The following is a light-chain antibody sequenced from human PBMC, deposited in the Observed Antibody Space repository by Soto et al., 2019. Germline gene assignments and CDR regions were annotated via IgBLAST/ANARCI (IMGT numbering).Light chain of an antibody. J-gene: IGKJ4*01. V-gene: IGKV1-5*01. CDR1: QSISSW. CDR2: DAS. Sequence: DIQMTKAPSTLSASVADSVTITCRASQSISSWLAWYQQKPGKAPKLLIFDASSLESGTPSRFSGRRSGTQFTLTINGLQPDDFATYYCQQYDNYKPLTFGGGTKVDIK. CDR3: QQYDNYKPLT.